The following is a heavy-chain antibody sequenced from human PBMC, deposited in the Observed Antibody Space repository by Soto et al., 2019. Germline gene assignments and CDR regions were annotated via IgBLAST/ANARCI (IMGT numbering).Heavy chain of an antibody. V-gene: IGHV3-13*01. CDR3: ARDLHGGSYGMDV. CDR1: GFTFSNYD. J-gene: IGHJ6*02. CDR2: ITTAGDT. Sequence: EVQLVESGGGLVQPGGSLRLSCAASGFTFSNYDMHWVRQVTGKGLEWVSGITTAGDTYYPGSVKVRFTISREKAKNSLYLQMNSLSAGDTAGYYCARDLHGGSYGMDVWGQGTTVTVSS.